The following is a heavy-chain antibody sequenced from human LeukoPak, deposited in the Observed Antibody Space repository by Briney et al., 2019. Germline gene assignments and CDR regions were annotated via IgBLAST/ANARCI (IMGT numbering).Heavy chain of an antibody. Sequence: SETLSLTCTVSGGSISSSSYYWGWVRQPPGKGLEWIGSIYYSGSTYYNPSLKSRVTISVDTSKNQFSLKLSSVTAADTAVYYYARWEYYDISGYDGDDYWGQGTLVTVSS. CDR3: ARWEYYDISGYDGDDY. CDR1: GGSISSSSYY. J-gene: IGHJ4*02. CDR2: IYYSGST. V-gene: IGHV4-39*01. D-gene: IGHD3-22*01.